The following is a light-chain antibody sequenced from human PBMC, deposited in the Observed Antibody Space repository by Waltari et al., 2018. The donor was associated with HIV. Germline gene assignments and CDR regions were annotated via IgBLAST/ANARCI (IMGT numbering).Light chain of an antibody. CDR2: NNN. CDR1: SSNIGSNT. V-gene: IGLV1-44*01. CDR3: AAWDDSLNGVI. J-gene: IGLJ2*01. Sequence: QSVLTQPPSASGTPGQRVTIPCSGSSSNIGSNTVNCYQQLPGTAPKLLIYNNNQRPSGVPDRFSGSKSGTSASLAISGLQSEDEADYYCAAWDDSLNGVIFGGGTKLTVL.